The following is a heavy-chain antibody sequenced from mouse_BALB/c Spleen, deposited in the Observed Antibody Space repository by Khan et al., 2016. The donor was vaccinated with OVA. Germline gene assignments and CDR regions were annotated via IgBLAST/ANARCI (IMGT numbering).Heavy chain of an antibody. V-gene: IGHV2-9*02. Sequence: VKLQESGPGLVAPSQSLSITCTVSGFSLTSYGIHWVRQPPGKGLEWLGVIWAGGSTNFNSSLMSRLSISKDNSKSQVFLKLSSLQTADTAMYYCGRGDGYYADAMDYWGQGTSVTVSS. CDR1: GFSLTSYG. D-gene: IGHD2-3*01. CDR3: GRGDGYYADAMDY. J-gene: IGHJ4*01. CDR2: IWAGGST.